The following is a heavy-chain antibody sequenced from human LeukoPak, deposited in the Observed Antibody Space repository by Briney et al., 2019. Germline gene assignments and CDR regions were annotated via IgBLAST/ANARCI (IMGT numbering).Heavy chain of an antibody. CDR3: ARDGILTLFDY. J-gene: IGHJ4*02. D-gene: IGHD3-9*01. CDR2: IYHSGST. V-gene: IGHV4-38-2*02. CDR1: GGSISSGYY. Sequence: SETLSLTCTVSGGSISSGYYWGWIRQPPGKGLEWIGSIYHSGSTYYNPSLKSRVTISVDTSKNQFSLKLSSVTAADTAVYYCARDGILTLFDYCGQGTLVTVSS.